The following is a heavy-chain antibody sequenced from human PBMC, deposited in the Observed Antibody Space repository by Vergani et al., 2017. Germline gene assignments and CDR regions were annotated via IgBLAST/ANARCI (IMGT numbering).Heavy chain of an antibody. Sequence: QLQLQESGPGLVKPSETLSLTCTVSGGSIRSSSYYWGWIRQPPGKGLEWIGSIYYSGSTYYNPSLKSRVTISVDTSKNQFSLKLSSVTAADTTVYYCAREDIVVVPAAISYYYYYYYMDVWGKGTTVTVSS. V-gene: IGHV4-39*07. D-gene: IGHD2-2*02. CDR3: AREDIVVVPAAISYYYYYYYMDV. CDR1: GGSIRSSSYY. CDR2: IYYSGST. J-gene: IGHJ6*03.